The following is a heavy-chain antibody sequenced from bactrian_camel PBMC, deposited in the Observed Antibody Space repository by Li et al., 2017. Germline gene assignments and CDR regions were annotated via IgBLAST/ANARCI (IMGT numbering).Heavy chain of an antibody. Sequence: VQLVESGGGLVQPGTSLRLSCVASGFTISSYDFARVRQAPGKGLEWISTSNGNGGSTYYADSVKGRFSISRDNAKNTLYLQMNSLKTEDAAVYYCATDMRGAWFLYGISYWGRGTQVTVS. V-gene: IGHV3S40*01. J-gene: IGHJ7*01. CDR1: GFTISSYD. D-gene: IGHD2*01. CDR2: SNGNGGST.